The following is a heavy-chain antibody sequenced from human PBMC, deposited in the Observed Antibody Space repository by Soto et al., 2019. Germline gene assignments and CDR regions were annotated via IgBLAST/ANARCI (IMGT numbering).Heavy chain of an antibody. J-gene: IGHJ4*02. CDR1: GLSLTTSGVG. CDR3: ERLSSTWYPY. CDR2: IYWDDDN. D-gene: IGHD6-13*01. Sequence: QNTLKESGPTLVKPTQTLTLTCTFSGLSLTTSGVGVSWIRQSPGKALEWLALIYWDDDNLYSPSLKRSLTITKDTSKNQEVLTMTNMDPVDTATYYCERLSSTWYPYWGQGTLVTFSS. V-gene: IGHV2-5*02.